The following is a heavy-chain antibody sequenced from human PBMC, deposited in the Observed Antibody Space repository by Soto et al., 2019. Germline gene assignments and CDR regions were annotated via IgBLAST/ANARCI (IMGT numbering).Heavy chain of an antibody. Sequence: GGSLRLSCAASGFTFSSYSMNWVRQAPGKGLEWVSYISSSSTIYYADSVKGRFTISRDNAKNSLYLQMNSLRAEDTAVYYCAREAYCGGDCYFLLGYYGMDVWGQGTTVTVSS. V-gene: IGHV3-48*01. J-gene: IGHJ6*02. CDR1: GFTFSSYS. D-gene: IGHD2-21*02. CDR3: AREAYCGGDCYFLLGYYGMDV. CDR2: ISSSSTI.